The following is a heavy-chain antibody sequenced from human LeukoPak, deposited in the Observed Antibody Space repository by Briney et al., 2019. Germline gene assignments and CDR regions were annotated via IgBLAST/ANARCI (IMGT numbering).Heavy chain of an antibody. Sequence: SETLSLTCSVSGGSISIYYWIWIREPPGKALEGIGYIYYSGSTNYNPSLKSRVTISVDTSKNQFSLKLSSVTAADTAVYYCARGELGWSSGYYDYWGQGTLVTVSS. V-gene: IGHV4-59*01. J-gene: IGHJ4*02. D-gene: IGHD3-22*01. CDR1: GGSISIYY. CDR2: IYYSGST. CDR3: ARGELGWSSGYYDY.